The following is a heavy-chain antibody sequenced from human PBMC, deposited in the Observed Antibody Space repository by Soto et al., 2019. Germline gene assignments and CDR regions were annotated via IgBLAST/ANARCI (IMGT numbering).Heavy chain of an antibody. V-gene: IGHV4-61*01. CDR3: ARDPSYLGYFDY. CDR2: IYYSGST. CDR1: GGSISSSSYY. Sequence: SETLSLTCTVSGGSISSSSYYWGWIRQPPGKGLEWIGYIYYSGSTNYNPSLKSRVTISVDTSKNQFSLKLSSVTAADTAVYYCARDPSYLGYFDYWGQGTLVTVSS. D-gene: IGHD7-27*01. J-gene: IGHJ4*02.